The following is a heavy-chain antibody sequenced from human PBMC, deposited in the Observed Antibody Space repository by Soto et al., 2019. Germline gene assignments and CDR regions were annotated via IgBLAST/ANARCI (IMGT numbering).Heavy chain of an antibody. D-gene: IGHD3-10*01. Sequence: PGESLKISCKGSGYSFTSDWIGWVSQMPGKGLEWMGIIYPGDSDTRYSPSFQGQVTISADKSISTAYLQWSSLKASDTAMYYCAGGGVRGVITRTRDYYGMDVWGQGTTVTVSS. CDR1: GYSFTSDW. J-gene: IGHJ6*02. CDR3: AGGGVRGVITRTRDYYGMDV. V-gene: IGHV5-51*01. CDR2: IYPGDSDT.